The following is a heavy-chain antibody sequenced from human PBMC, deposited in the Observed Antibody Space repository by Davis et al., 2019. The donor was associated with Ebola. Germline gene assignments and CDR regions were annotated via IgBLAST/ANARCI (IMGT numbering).Heavy chain of an antibody. CDR2: IYWDDDK. CDR3: ARVRRGYSGYRDYYGMDV. CDR1: GFSLSTSGVG. Sequence: SGPTLVKPTQTLTLTCTFSGFSLSTSGVGVGWIRQPPGKALEWLALIYWDDDKRYSPSLKSRLTITKDTSKNQVVLTMTNMDPVDTATYYCARVRRGYSGYRDYYGMDVWGQGTTVTVSS. V-gene: IGHV2-5*02. J-gene: IGHJ6*02. D-gene: IGHD5-12*01.